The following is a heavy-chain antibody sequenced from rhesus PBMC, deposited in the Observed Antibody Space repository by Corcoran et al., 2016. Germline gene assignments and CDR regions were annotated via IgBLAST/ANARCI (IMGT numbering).Heavy chain of an antibody. J-gene: IGHJ6*01. D-gene: IGHD1-20*01. CDR2: NNPYNGNT. Sequence: QVQLVQSGAEVKKPGSSVKVSCKASGYTFTDYYMHWVRSAPRQGLEWMGWNNPYNGNTKYAQKCQGRVTMTRETSTSTAYMELSSLRSEDTAVYYCARDQGSWNNGGLDSWGQGVVVTVSS. CDR1: GYTFTDYY. V-gene: IGHV1S2*01. CDR3: ARDQGSWNNGGLDS.